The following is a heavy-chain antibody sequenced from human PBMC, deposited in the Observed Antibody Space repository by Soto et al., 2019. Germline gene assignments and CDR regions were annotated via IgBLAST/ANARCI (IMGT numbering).Heavy chain of an antibody. Sequence: PSETLSLTCTVSGDSISSYYWSWIRQPPGKGLEWTGYIYYSGSTNYNPSLKSRVTISVDTSKNQFSLKLSSVTAADTAVYYCARDGARKNYYDIDFDYWGQGTLVTVSS. CDR3: ARDGARKNYYDIDFDY. D-gene: IGHD3-22*01. V-gene: IGHV4-59*01. CDR1: GDSISSYY. CDR2: IYYSGST. J-gene: IGHJ4*02.